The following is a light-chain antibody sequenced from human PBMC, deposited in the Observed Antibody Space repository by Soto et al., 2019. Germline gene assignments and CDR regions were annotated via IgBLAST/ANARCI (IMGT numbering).Light chain of an antibody. J-gene: IGLJ1*01. CDR2: EGS. V-gene: IGLV2-23*01. CDR1: SSDVGSYNL. CDR3: CSYAGSSTYV. Sequence: QAVVTQPASVSGSPGQSITISCTGTSSDVGSYNLVSWYQQHPGKAPKLMIYEGSKRPSGVSNRFSGSKSGNTASLTISGLQAEDEADYYCCSYAGSSTYVFGTGTTVTVL.